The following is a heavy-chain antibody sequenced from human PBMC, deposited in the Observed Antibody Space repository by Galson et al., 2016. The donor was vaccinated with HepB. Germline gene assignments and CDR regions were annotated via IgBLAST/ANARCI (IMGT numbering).Heavy chain of an antibody. CDR2: ISFDGSNT. CDR1: GFTFSSYD. CDR3: AKDHHWNYVHSYYGMDL. D-gene: IGHD1-7*01. J-gene: IGHJ6*02. Sequence: SLRLSCAASGFTFSSYDMYWVRQAPGKGLEWVAVISFDGSNTYYADSVKGRFTISRDNSNNTLYLQMNSLRAEDTAVYYCAKDHHWNYVHSYYGMDLWGQGTTVTVSS. V-gene: IGHV3-30*18.